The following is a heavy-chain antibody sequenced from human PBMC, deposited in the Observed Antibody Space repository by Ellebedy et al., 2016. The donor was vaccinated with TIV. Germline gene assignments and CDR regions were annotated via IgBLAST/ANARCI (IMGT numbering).Heavy chain of an antibody. D-gene: IGHD2-15*01. V-gene: IGHV4-59*01. CDR2: ISYSVST. CDR1: GGSISPYY. Sequence: MPSETLSLTCTVSGGSISPYYWSWIRQPPGKGLEWIGYISYSVSTNYNPSLQSRVTISVDTSKNQFSLKLTSVTAADTAVYYCARVVWQLPVSYAFDIWGQGTMVTVSS. CDR3: ARVVWQLPVSYAFDI. J-gene: IGHJ3*02.